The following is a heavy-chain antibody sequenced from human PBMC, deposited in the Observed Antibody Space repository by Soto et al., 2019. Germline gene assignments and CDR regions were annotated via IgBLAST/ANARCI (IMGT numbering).Heavy chain of an antibody. CDR2: INAGNGNT. Sequence: GASVKVSCKASGYTFTSYAMHWVRQAPGQRLEWMGWINAGNGNTKYSQKFQGRVTITRDTSASTAYMELSSLRSEDTAVYYCARDGYCSGGSCYDWFDPWAREPWSPSPQ. V-gene: IGHV1-3*01. D-gene: IGHD2-15*01. CDR3: ARDGYCSGGSCYDWFDP. J-gene: IGHJ5*02. CDR1: GYTFTSYA.